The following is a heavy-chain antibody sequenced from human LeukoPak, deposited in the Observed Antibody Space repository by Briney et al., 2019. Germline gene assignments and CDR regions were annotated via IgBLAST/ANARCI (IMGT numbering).Heavy chain of an antibody. V-gene: IGHV3-20*04. Sequence: PGGSLSLSCAASGFTFDDYGMSWVRHAPGKGLEWVSGINWNGGSTGYADSVKGRFTISRDSAKNSLYLQMNSLRAEDTALYYCARDGLVVAAAGEYYYCYMDVWGKGTPVTVSS. CDR1: GFTFDDYG. CDR2: INWNGGST. J-gene: IGHJ6*03. CDR3: ARDGLVVAAAGEYYYCYMDV. D-gene: IGHD6-13*01.